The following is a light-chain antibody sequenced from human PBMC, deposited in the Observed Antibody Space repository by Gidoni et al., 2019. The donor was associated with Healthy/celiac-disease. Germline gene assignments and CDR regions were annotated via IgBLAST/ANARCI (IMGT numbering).Light chain of an antibody. CDR2: AAS. CDR3: QQSYNTPWT. Sequence: DSQMTQSPSSLSASVGDRVTITCRASQTISTYLNWYHQKPGKAPKLLIYAASSLQSGVPSRFSGSGSGTDFTLTISSLQPEDFATYYCQQSYNTPWTFGQGTKVEIK. CDR1: QTISTY. V-gene: IGKV1-39*01. J-gene: IGKJ1*01.